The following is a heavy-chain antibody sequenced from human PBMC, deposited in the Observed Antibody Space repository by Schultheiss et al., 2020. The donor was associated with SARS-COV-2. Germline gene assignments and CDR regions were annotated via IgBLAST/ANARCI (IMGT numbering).Heavy chain of an antibody. D-gene: IGHD1-26*01. Sequence: GGSLRLSCAASGFTFSSYAMSWVRQAPGEGLEWVSSIRGSGSRTYYADSVKGRFAISRDDSQSTLYLQMSSLRADDTAVYYCAKGKDDGSFNELHLWGQGTLVTVSS. CDR3: AKGKDDGSFNELHL. CDR1: GFTFSSYA. V-gene: IGHV3-23*01. CDR2: IRGSGSRT. J-gene: IGHJ5*02.